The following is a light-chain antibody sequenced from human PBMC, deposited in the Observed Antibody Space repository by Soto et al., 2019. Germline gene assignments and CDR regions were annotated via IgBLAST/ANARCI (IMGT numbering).Light chain of an antibody. Sequence: EIVLTQSPGTLSLSPGERATLSCRASQSVSSSYLAWYQQKPGQAPRLLIYGASSRATGIPDRFSGSGSGTDFTLTISRLEPEDFSVYYCQQYCSSPWTVGQGTNVEIK. CDR3: QQYCSSPWT. J-gene: IGKJ1*01. CDR1: QSVSSSY. CDR2: GAS. V-gene: IGKV3-20*01.